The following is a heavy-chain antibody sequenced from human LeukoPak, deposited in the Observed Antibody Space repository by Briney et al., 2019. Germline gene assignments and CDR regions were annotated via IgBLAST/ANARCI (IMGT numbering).Heavy chain of an antibody. V-gene: IGHV1-18*01. D-gene: IGHD4-17*01. CDR1: GYTFTSYG. J-gene: IGHJ5*02. CDR3: ATQVTVTPRGWFDP. Sequence: ASVKVSCKASGYTFTSYGISWVRQAPGQGLEWMGWISAYNGNTNYAQKLQGRVTMTTDTSTSTAYMELRSLRSDDTAVYYCATQVTVTPRGWFDPWGQGTPVTVSS. CDR2: ISAYNGNT.